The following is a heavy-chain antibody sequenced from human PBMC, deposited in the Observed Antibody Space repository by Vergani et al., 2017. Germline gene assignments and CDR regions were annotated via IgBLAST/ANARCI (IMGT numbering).Heavy chain of an antibody. Sequence: QVQVVQSGAEVKKSGASVKVSCKTSGYTFSNYYMHWVRQAPGQGLEWMGIINPSGGHTNYAQKFQGRVTMTRDTSTSTVYMELSSLSSEDTAIYYCARGDYGILTGYRYCGQGSLVTVSA. V-gene: IGHV1-46*03. D-gene: IGHD3-9*01. CDR3: ARGDYGILTGYRY. CDR1: GYTFSNYY. J-gene: IGHJ4*02. CDR2: INPSGGHT.